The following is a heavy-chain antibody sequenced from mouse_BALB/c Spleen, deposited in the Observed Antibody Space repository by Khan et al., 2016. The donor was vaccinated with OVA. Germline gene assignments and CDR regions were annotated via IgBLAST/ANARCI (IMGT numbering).Heavy chain of an antibody. CDR2: IFPGSDTP. J-gene: IGHJ3*01. CDR1: GYTFTDYI. D-gene: IGHD2-3*01. V-gene: IGHV1-77*01. CDR3: ARGGYSALAY. Sequence: QVQLKESGPELVKPGASLKVSCKASGYTFTDYIIGWVKQSTRKGLEWIGDIFPGSDTPYYNEKFKAKAKLTVDKSDNTAYKQLRSLTSEDSAVYFCARGGYSALAYWGLGTLVTVSA.